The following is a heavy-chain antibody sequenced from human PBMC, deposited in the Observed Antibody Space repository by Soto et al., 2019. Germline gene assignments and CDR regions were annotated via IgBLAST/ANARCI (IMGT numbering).Heavy chain of an antibody. CDR3: ARDLAGAYQLLWAGWFDP. V-gene: IGHV3-30-3*01. D-gene: IGHD2-2*01. CDR2: ISYDGSNK. Sequence: QVQLVESGGGVVQPGRSLRLSRAASGFTFSSYAMHWVRQAPGKGLEWVAVISYDGSNKYYADSVKGRFTISRDNSKNTRXLKMNSLRAEDTAVYYCARDLAGAYQLLWAGWFDPWGQGTLVTVSS. J-gene: IGHJ5*02. CDR1: GFTFSSYA.